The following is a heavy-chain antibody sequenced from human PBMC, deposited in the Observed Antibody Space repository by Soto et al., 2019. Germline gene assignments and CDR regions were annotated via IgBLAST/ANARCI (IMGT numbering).Heavy chain of an antibody. CDR1: GFSLSTSGVG. CDR3: AHSSSGPFYYGSGSYYPRYYYYYGMDV. CDR2: IYWDDDK. V-gene: IGHV2-5*02. D-gene: IGHD3-10*01. J-gene: IGHJ6*02. Sequence: SGPTLVNHTQTLTLTCPFSGFSLSTSGVGVGWIRQPPGKALEWLALIYWDDDKRYSPSLKSRLTITKDTSKNQVVLTMTNMDPVDTATYYCAHSSSGPFYYGSGSYYPRYYYYYGMDVWGQGTTVTVSS.